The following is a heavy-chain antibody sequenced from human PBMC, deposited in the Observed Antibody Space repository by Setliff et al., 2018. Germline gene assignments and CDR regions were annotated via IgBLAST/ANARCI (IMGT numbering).Heavy chain of an antibody. Sequence: SETLSLTCTVSGGSISSYYWSWIRQPPGKGLEWIGYIYTSGSTNYNPSLKSRVTISVDTSKNQFSLKVSSVTAADAAVYYCARLGTTIPTSGTWTYYYYYMDVWGKGTTVTVSS. CDR3: ARLGTTIPTSGTWTYYYYYMDV. J-gene: IGHJ6*03. CDR2: IYTSGST. CDR1: GGSISSYY. V-gene: IGHV4-4*08. D-gene: IGHD2-21*01.